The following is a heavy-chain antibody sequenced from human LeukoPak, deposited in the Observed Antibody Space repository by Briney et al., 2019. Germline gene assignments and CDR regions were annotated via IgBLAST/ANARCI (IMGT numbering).Heavy chain of an antibody. CDR1: GYSFTSYW. D-gene: IGHD2-15*01. CDR2: IYPGDSDT. CDR3: AKLKDIVVVVAASPAVSFDY. Sequence: GESLKISCKGSGYSFTSYWIGWVRQMPGKGLEWMGIIYPGDSDTRYSPSFQGQVTISADKSISTACLQWTSLKASDTAMYYCAKLKDIVVVVAASPAVSFDYWGQGTLVTVSS. V-gene: IGHV5-51*01. J-gene: IGHJ4*02.